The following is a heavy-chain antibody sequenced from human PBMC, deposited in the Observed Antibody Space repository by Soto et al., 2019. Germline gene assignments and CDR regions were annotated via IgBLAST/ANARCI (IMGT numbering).Heavy chain of an antibody. J-gene: IGHJ6*02. D-gene: IGHD3-3*01. CDR3: AKDSWAIFGVPAGEYYAMDV. V-gene: IGHV3-23*01. CDR1: GFTFENYA. CDR2: ISGSGGTT. Sequence: GGSLRLSCVASGFTFENYAVSWVRQAPGKWLEWVSAISGSGGTTYYSDSVKGRFTISRDNSKNTVYLQMNDLRVEDAAEYFCAKDSWAIFGVPAGEYYAMDVWGQGXTVTVYS.